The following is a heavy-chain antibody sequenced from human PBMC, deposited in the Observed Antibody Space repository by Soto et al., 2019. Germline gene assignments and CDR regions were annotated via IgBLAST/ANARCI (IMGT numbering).Heavy chain of an antibody. V-gene: IGHV3-23*01. Sequence: EVQLLEAGGNLIQPGGSLRLSCAASGFSFSNYAMSWVRQAPGQGLEWLSAISGPGSTIYYADSVKGRFTISSDNSKNTLYLQMNSLTGEDTAVYYCAKMLTMVRGVTGLRDFDFWGQGTLVTVSS. CDR1: GFSFSNYA. J-gene: IGHJ4*02. CDR2: ISGPGSTI. CDR3: AKMLTMVRGVTGLRDFDF. D-gene: IGHD3-10*01.